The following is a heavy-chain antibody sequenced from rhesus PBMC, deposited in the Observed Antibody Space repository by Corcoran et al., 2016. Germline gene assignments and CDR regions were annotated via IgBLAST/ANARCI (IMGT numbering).Heavy chain of an antibody. CDR2: ISFSGST. CDR3: ARQVAAFDY. Sequence: QVQLQESGPGLVKPSETLSLTCAVSGGSISSSYYYWSWIRQAPGKGLEWIGYISFSGSTSYHPSLKSRVTISRDTSKNQFSLKLSSVTAADTAVYYCARQVAAFDYWGQGVLVTVSS. CDR1: GGSISSSYYY. V-gene: IGHV4-122*02. D-gene: IGHD4-29*01. J-gene: IGHJ4*01.